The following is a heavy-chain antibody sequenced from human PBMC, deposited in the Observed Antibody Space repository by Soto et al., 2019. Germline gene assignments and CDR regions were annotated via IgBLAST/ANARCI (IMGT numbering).Heavy chain of an antibody. J-gene: IGHJ6*02. D-gene: IGHD6-19*01. CDR3: ARDEIVRQWLPKNYYYGMDV. V-gene: IGHV1-2*02. CDR1: AYTFTGYS. Sequence: AAVKVSCKASAYTFTGYSMYCVRQAPRQWLDRMGWINPNSGCTNYAQKFQGRVTMTRDTSISTAYMELSRLRSDDTAVYYCARDEIVRQWLPKNYYYGMDVWGQGTTVTVSS. CDR2: INPNSGCT.